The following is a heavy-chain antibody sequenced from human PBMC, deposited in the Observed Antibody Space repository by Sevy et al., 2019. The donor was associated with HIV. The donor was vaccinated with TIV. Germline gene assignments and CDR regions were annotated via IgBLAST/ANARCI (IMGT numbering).Heavy chain of an antibody. CDR3: ARLSVYYYDSSGYYTTGNAFDI. Sequence: GGSLRLSCAASGFTFSSYWMSWVRQAPGKGLEWVANIKQDGSEKYYVDSVKGRFTISRDNAKNSLYLQMNSLRAEDTAVYYCARLSVYYYDSSGYYTTGNAFDIWGQGTKVTVSS. CDR2: IKQDGSEK. V-gene: IGHV3-7*01. J-gene: IGHJ3*02. CDR1: GFTFSSYW. D-gene: IGHD3-22*01.